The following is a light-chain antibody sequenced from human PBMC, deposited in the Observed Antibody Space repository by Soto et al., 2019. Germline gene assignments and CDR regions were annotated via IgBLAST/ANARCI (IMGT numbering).Light chain of an antibody. CDR1: SSDIGGHDD. J-gene: IGLJ1*01. V-gene: IGLV2-14*03. Sequence: QSALTQPASVSGSPGQSITISCTGTSSDIGGHDDVSWYQQHPGKVPKLLIYGVTDRPSGASNRFSGSNSGNVASLTISGLQAEDEADYYCCSYTSDLTPYVFGTGTKLTVL. CDR2: GVT. CDR3: CSYTSDLTPYV.